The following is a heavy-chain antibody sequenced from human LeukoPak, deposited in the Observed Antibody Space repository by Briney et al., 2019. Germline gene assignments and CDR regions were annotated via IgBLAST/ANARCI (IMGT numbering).Heavy chain of an antibody. V-gene: IGHV3-33*06. Sequence: GGSLRLSCAASGFTFSSYWMSWVRQAPGKGLEWVAVIWYDGSNKYYADSVKGRFTISRDNSKNTLYLQMNSLRAEDTAVYYCAKGWRGTADYWGQGTLVTVSS. CDR2: IWYDGSNK. D-gene: IGHD1-26*01. J-gene: IGHJ4*02. CDR1: GFTFSSYW. CDR3: AKGWRGTADY.